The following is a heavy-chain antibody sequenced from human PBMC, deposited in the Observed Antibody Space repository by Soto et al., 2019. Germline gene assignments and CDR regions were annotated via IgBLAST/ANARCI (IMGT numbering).Heavy chain of an antibody. CDR1: GFSFTGYY. Sequence: GXSVKVSCKASGFSFTGYYIHWLRQAPVQGLEWMGWINAHSGGTEYAQKFQGRVTLTRDTSIATAYLTLTSLTSDDTALYYCAKDLTRQLAYWLDPWGQGTQVTVSS. CDR3: AKDLTRQLAYWLDP. D-gene: IGHD6-6*01. V-gene: IGHV1-2*02. CDR2: INAHSGGT. J-gene: IGHJ5*02.